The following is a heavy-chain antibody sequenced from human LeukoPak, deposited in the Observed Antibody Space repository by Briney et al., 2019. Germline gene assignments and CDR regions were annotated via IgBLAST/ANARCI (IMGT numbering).Heavy chain of an antibody. V-gene: IGHV4-4*07. Sequence: SETLSLTCTVSGGSISSYYWSWIRQPAGKGLEWIGRIYTSGSTNYNPSLKSRVTMSVDTSKNQFSLKLSSVTAADTGVYYCARWDIVVNGFDYWAREPWSPSPQ. CDR2: IYTSGST. J-gene: IGHJ4*02. D-gene: IGHD3-22*01. CDR3: ARWDIVVNGFDY. CDR1: GGSISSYY.